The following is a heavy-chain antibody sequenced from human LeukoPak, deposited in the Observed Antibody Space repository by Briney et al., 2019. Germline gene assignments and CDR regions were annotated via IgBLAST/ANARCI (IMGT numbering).Heavy chain of an antibody. CDR3: ARLYYYDSSGRPGVDY. J-gene: IGHJ4*02. V-gene: IGHV1-18*01. D-gene: IGHD3-22*01. CDR1: GYTFTSYG. CDR2: ISAYNGNT. Sequence: ASVKVSCKASGYTFTSYGISWVRQAPGQGLEWMGWISAYNGNTNYAQKLQGRVTMTTDTSTSTAYMELSSLRSEDTAVYYCARLYYYDSSGRPGVDYWGQGTLVTVSS.